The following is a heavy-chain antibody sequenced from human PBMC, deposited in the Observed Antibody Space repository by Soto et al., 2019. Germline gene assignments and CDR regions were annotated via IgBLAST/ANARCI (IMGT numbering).Heavy chain of an antibody. CDR2: IIPILGIA. CDR1: GGTFSSYT. Sequence: ASVKVSCKASGGTFSSYTISWVRQAPGQGLEWMGRIIPILGIANYAQKFQGRVTITADKSTSTAYMELSSLRSEDTAVYYCARPYGDYGEEWYFDLWGRGTLVTVSS. CDR3: ARPYGDYGEEWYFDL. D-gene: IGHD4-17*01. V-gene: IGHV1-69*02. J-gene: IGHJ2*01.